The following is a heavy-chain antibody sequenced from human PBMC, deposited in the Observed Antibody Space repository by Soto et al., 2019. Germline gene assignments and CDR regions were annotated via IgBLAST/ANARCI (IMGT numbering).Heavy chain of an antibody. V-gene: IGHV4-34*01. Sequence: SETLSLTCAVYGGSFSGYYWSWIRQPPGKRLEWIGEINHSGSTNYNPSLKSRVTISVDTSKNQFSLKLSSVTAADTAVYYCARGTVSGPSRLLTGYYKPVPNWGQGTLVTSPQ. CDR2: INHSGST. J-gene: IGHJ4*02. CDR3: ARGTVSGPSRLLTGYYKPVPN. D-gene: IGHD3-9*01. CDR1: GGSFSGYY.